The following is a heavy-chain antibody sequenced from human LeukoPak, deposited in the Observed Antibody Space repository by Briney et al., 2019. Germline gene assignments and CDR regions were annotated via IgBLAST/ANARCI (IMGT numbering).Heavy chain of an antibody. V-gene: IGHV1-2*02. J-gene: IGHJ4*02. CDR2: INPNSGGT. Sequence: ASVKISCKASGYTFTDYYMHWVRQAPGQGLEWMGWINPNSGGTNYAQKFQGRVTMTRDTSISTAYMELSRLRSDDTAVFYCAREEVIAAAGPTLDYWGQGALVTVSS. CDR3: AREEVIAAAGPTLDY. CDR1: GYTFTDYY. D-gene: IGHD6-13*01.